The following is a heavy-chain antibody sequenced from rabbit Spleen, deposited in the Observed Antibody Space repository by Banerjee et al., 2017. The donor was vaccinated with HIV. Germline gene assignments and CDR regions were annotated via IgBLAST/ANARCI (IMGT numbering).Heavy chain of an antibody. D-gene: IGHD4-1*01. CDR1: GVSFSSSSY. J-gene: IGHJ6*01. CDR3: ARDLTGVIGWNFGW. CDR2: IDSGNSGFT. V-gene: IGHV1S40*01. Sequence: QSLEESGGDLVKPGASLTLTCTASGVSFSSSSYMCWVRQAPGKGLEWIACIDSGNSGFTYFATWAKGRFTCSKTSSTTVTLQVTSLTAADTATYFCARDLTGVIGWNFGWWGPGPSSPS.